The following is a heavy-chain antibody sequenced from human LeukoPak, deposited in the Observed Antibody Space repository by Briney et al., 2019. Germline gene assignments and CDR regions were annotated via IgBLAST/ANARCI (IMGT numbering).Heavy chain of an antibody. CDR1: GFTVSSNY. CDR2: IYSGGST. D-gene: IGHD3-22*01. J-gene: IGHJ3*02. V-gene: IGHV3-53*01. CDR3: ARGEGYYYDSSGYLTHPI. Sequence: GGSLRLSCAASGFTVSSNYMSWVRQAPGKGLEWVSVIYSGGSTYYADSVKGRFTISRDNSKNTLYLQMNSLRAEDTAVYYCARGEGYYYDSSGYLTHPIWGQGTMVTVSS.